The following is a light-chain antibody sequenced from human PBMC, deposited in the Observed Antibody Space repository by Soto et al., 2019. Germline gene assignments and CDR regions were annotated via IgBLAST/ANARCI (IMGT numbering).Light chain of an antibody. J-gene: IGLJ2*01. CDR3: SSYTSSSAVV. CDR1: SSDVGGYNY. Sequence: QSALTQPASVSGSPGQSITISCTGTSSDVGGYNYVAWYQQHPGKAPKLMIYDVTNRPSGVSYRFSGSKSGNTASLTISGLQAEDGADYYCSSYTSSSAVVFGGGTNVTVL. CDR2: DVT. V-gene: IGLV2-14*03.